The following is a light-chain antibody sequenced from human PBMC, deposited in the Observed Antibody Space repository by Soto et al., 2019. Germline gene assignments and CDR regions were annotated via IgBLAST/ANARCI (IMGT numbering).Light chain of an antibody. CDR3: VLYMGGGISV. CDR1: SGSVSTNYY. Sequence: QTVVTQELSFSVSPVGTVTLTCGLSSGSVSTNYYPSWYQQTPGQAPRTLIYSTNIRSSGVPDRFSGSILGNKAALTITGAQADDESDYYCVLYMGGGISVFGGGTKVTVL. J-gene: IGLJ2*01. CDR2: STN. V-gene: IGLV8-61*01.